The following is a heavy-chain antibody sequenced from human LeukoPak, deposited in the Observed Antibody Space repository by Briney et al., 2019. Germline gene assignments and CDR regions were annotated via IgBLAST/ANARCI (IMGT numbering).Heavy chain of an antibody. CDR1: GGSFSGYY. J-gene: IGHJ6*03. CDR2: INHSGST. D-gene: IGHD2-15*01. Sequence: SETLSLTCAVCGGSFSGYYWSWIRQPPGKGLEWIGEINHSGSTNYNPSLKSRVTISVDTSKNQFSLKLSSVTAADTAVYYCARGQYLLQRRRLGGSCYYMDVWGKGTTVTVSS. CDR3: ARGQYLLQRRRLGGSCYYMDV. V-gene: IGHV4-34*01.